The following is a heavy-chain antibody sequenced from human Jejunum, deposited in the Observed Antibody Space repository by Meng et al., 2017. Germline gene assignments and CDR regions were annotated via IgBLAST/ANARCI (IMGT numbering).Heavy chain of an antibody. CDR2: INPNSGGT. J-gene: IGHJ4*02. V-gene: IGHV1-2*06. Sequence: QVAPVQSGHKVKKPGAPVTLSCKTSGYTVTGYYVHWVRQAPGQGLEWMGRINPNSGGTNFAQKFQGRITMARDTSISTAYMGLTTLRSDDTAVYYCAREGNYYGSGSSPLDSWGQGALVTVSS. CDR1: GYTVTGYY. CDR3: AREGNYYGSGSSPLDS. D-gene: IGHD3-10*01.